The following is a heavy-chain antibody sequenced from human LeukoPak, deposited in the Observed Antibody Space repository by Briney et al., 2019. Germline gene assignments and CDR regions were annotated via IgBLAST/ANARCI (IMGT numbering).Heavy chain of an antibody. CDR2: ISGSGGST. J-gene: IGHJ4*02. CDR1: GFSFSSYA. D-gene: IGHD3-10*01. Sequence: GGSLRLSCAASGFSFSSYAMSWVRQAPGKGLEWVSTISGSGGSTYYADSVKGRFTISRDDPHNTLYLQMDSLRAEDTAVYFCARGGVDYYGSGTYYLMYYFDYWGQGALVTVSS. V-gene: IGHV3-23*01. CDR3: ARGGVDYYGSGTYYLMYYFDY.